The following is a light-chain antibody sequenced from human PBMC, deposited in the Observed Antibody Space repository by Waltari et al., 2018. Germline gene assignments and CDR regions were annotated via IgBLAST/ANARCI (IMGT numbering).Light chain of an antibody. CDR1: RGDIGGYDF. CDR3: SSYSDSSTPVL. J-gene: IGLJ2*01. V-gene: IGLV2-14*03. Sequence: QSALTQPASVSGSPGQSIAISCTGSRGDIGGYDFVSWYQQHPGEAPKLIIYDVFNRSSVIAGCFSCCKSGNTASLTISVLQTDDEANYYCSSYSDSSTPVLFGVGTKVTVL. CDR2: DVF.